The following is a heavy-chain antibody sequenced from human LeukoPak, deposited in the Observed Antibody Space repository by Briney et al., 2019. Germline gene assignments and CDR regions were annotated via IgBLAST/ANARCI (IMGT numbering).Heavy chain of an antibody. V-gene: IGHV3-7*01. D-gene: IGHD1-20*01. CDR3: AKDTKYNWNYVNY. CDR1: GFTFSSYW. J-gene: IGHJ4*02. Sequence: PGGSLRLSCAASGFTFSSYWMSWVRQAPGKGLEWVANIKQDGSEKYYVDSVKGRFTISRDNSKNTLYLQMNSLRAEDTAVYYCAKDTKYNWNYVNYWGQGTLVTVSS. CDR2: IKQDGSEK.